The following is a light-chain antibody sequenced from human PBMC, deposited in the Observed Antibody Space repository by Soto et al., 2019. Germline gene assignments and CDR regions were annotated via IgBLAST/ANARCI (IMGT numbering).Light chain of an antibody. CDR2: GAS. CDR3: QQYGNSPIT. V-gene: IGKV3D-15*02. CDR1: QSVSSN. J-gene: IGKJ5*01. Sequence: EIVMTQSPATLSVSPGERATLSCRASQSVSSNLAWYQQKPGQAPRLLIYGASNRATGIPARFSGSGSGTDSTLTISSLEPEDIAVYYCQQYGNSPITFDQGTRLEI.